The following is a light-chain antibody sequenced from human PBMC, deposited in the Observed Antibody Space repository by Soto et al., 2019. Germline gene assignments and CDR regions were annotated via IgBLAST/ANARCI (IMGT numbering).Light chain of an antibody. CDR3: QQYDTNWT. Sequence: EIPMTHSPSTLSASVGCRIPISCRASQSISNWLAWYQQKPGKAPKLLVYDASSLESGVPSRFSASGSGTEFTLTISSLKPGDFGTYYCQQYDTNWTFGQGTKVDI. CDR1: QSISNW. V-gene: IGKV1-5*01. J-gene: IGKJ1*01. CDR2: DAS.